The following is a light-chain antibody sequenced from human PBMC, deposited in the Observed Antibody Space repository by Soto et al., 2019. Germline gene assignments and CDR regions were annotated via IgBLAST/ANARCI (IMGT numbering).Light chain of an antibody. V-gene: IGKV1-39*01. Sequence: LQMTQSPSSLSASVGDRVTITCRASQSIVTYLNWYLQKPGKAPKLLIYAASNLQSGVPSRFSGSGSGTDFTLTISSLQPEDFATYFCQQSYSSPPWTFGQGTKVDIK. CDR2: AAS. J-gene: IGKJ1*01. CDR3: QQSYSSPPWT. CDR1: QSIVTY.